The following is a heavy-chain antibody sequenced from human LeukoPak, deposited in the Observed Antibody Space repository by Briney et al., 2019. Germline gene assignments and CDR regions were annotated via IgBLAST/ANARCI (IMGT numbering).Heavy chain of an antibody. CDR1: GYTFTSYY. CDR3: ARDPSPYGSGSYHFDY. D-gene: IGHD3-10*01. J-gene: IGHJ4*02. Sequence: SVKVSCKASGYTFTSYYMHWVRQAPGQGLEWMGRIIPIFGTANYARKFQGRVTITTDESTSTAYMELSSLRSEDTAVYYCARDPSPYGSGSYHFDYWGQGTLVTVSS. CDR2: IIPIFGTA. V-gene: IGHV1-69*05.